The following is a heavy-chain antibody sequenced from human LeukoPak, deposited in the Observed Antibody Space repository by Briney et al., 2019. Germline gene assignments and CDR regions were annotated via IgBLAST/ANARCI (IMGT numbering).Heavy chain of an antibody. D-gene: IGHD3-22*01. CDR1: GGSFSGYY. V-gene: IGHV4-34*01. CDR3: ARWDDSSGYYYFDY. Sequence: SETLSLTCAVYGGSFSGYYWSWIRQPPGKGLEWIGEINHSGSTNYNPSLKCRVTISVDTSKNQFSLKLSSVTAADTAVYYCARWDDSSGYYYFDYWGQGTLVTVSS. CDR2: INHSGST. J-gene: IGHJ4*02.